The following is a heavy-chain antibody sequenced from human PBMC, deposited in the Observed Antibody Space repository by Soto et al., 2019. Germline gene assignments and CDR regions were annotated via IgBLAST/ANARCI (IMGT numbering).Heavy chain of an antibody. CDR1: GYTFTSYG. CDR3: ARDSGEYYDFGSGYYPYGMDV. Sequence: ASVKVSCKASGYTFTSYGISWVRQAPGQGLEWMGWISAYNGNTNYAQKLPGRVTLTTDTSTSTAYMELRSLRSDDTAVYYCARDSGEYYDFGSGYYPYGMDVWGQGTTVTVSS. J-gene: IGHJ6*02. CDR2: ISAYNGNT. D-gene: IGHD3-3*01. V-gene: IGHV1-18*04.